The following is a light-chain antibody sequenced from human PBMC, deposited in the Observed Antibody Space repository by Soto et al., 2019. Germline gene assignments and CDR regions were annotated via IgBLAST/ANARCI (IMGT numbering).Light chain of an antibody. CDR1: QSLVSSDGNTF. CDR3: MQCTHWPRT. J-gene: IGKJ2*01. V-gene: IGKV2-30*01. Sequence: DVIMTQSPISLPVTLGQPASIACTSSQSLVSSDGNTFLNWFQQRPGQSPRRLIYKVSNRDSGVPDRFSGSGSGTNFTLRINRVEAEDVGVYYCMQCTHWPRTFGQGTTLEI. CDR2: KVS.